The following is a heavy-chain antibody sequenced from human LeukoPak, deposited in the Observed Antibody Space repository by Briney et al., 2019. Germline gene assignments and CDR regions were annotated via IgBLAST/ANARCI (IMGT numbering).Heavy chain of an antibody. CDR1: GVSFSGYY. CDR3: ASLRGTSFYYDSGGHLGY. CDR2: INHSGST. D-gene: IGHD3-22*01. J-gene: IGHJ4*02. V-gene: IGHV4-34*01. Sequence: SETLSLTCGVYGVSFSGYYWSWIRQPPGKGLEWIGEINHSGSTNYNPSLKSRATISVDTSKSQFSLKLSSVTAADTAVYYCASLRGTSFYYDSGGHLGYWGQGTLVTVPS.